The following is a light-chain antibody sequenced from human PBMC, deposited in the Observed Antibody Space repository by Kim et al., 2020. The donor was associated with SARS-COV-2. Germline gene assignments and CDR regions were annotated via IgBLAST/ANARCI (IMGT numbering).Light chain of an antibody. CDR1: QSINAY. Sequence: ASVRDRVPITCRASQSINAYLNWYQLKPGKAPKLLIYAASTLQSGVPSRFSGSGSGTDFTLTITSLQPEDFATYYCQQSQTAPLLTFGGGTKLEI. V-gene: IGKV1-39*01. CDR2: AAS. J-gene: IGKJ4*01. CDR3: QQSQTAPLLT.